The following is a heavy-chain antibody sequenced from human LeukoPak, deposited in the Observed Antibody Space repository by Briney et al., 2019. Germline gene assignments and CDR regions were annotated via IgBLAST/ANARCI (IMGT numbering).Heavy chain of an antibody. V-gene: IGHV1-69*13. CDR1: GGTFNSYT. CDR3: ASGTVASMDI. CDR2: IIPIFATT. Sequence: SVKVSCKPSGGTFNSYTINWVRQAPGRGLKWMGGIIPIFATTNYAQKFQGRVTITADESTSTAYMELSSLSSEDTAVYYCASGTVASMDIWGQGTMVTVSS. J-gene: IGHJ3*02. D-gene: IGHD5-12*01.